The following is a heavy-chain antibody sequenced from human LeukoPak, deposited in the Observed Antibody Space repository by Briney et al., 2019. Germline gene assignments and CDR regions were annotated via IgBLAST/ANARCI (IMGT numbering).Heavy chain of an antibody. CDR1: GFTFSSYS. Sequence: GGSLRLSCAASGFTFSSYSMNWVRQAPGKGLEWVSSISSSSSYIYYADSVKGRFTISRDNSKNTLYLQMNSLRAEDTAVYFCAKDIHYDSSGYYYEGAFDIWGQGTMVTVSS. CDR2: ISSSSSYI. V-gene: IGHV3-21*04. D-gene: IGHD3-22*01. J-gene: IGHJ3*02. CDR3: AKDIHYDSSGYYYEGAFDI.